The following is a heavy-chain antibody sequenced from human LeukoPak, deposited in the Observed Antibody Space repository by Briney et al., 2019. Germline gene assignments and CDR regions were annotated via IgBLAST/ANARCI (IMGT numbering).Heavy chain of an antibody. CDR1: GFTFSSYA. V-gene: IGHV3-30*04. CDR3: ARDGEAHLPLGY. CDR2: ISYDGSNK. J-gene: IGHJ4*02. Sequence: QSGGSLRLSCAASGFTFSSYAMHWVRQAPGKGLEWVAVISYDGSNKYYADSVKGRFTISRDNSKNTLYLQMNSLRAEDTAVYYCARDGEAHLPLGYWGQGTLVTVSS. D-gene: IGHD3-10*01.